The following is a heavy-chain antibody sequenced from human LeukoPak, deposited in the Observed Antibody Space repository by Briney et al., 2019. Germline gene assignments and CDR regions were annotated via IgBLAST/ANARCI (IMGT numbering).Heavy chain of an antibody. V-gene: IGHV3-7*01. J-gene: IGHJ6*03. CDR2: IKQDGSEK. CDR1: GFTFTSYW. D-gene: IGHD2/OR15-2a*01. CDR3: ARGNFGGTYYYYYYMDV. Sequence: GGSLRLSCAASGFTFTSYWMSWVRQAPGKGLEWVANIKQDGSEKYYVDSVKGRFTISRDNAKDSLYLQMNSLTAEDTAVYYCARGNFGGTYYYYYYMDVWGKGTTVTISS.